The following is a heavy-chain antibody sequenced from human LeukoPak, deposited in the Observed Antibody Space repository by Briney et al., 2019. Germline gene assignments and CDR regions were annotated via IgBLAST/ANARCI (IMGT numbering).Heavy chain of an antibody. Sequence: GGSLRLSCVASGFTFRSYSMNWVRQAPGKGLEWVSSISGSSTYIYYADSVKGRFTISRDNANNSLYLQMNSLRDDDTSVYYCARDLNYDILTGSLRAYFDSWGQGTRVTVSS. D-gene: IGHD3-9*01. CDR1: GFTFRSYS. CDR2: ISGSSTYI. CDR3: ARDLNYDILTGSLRAYFDS. J-gene: IGHJ4*02. V-gene: IGHV3-21*01.